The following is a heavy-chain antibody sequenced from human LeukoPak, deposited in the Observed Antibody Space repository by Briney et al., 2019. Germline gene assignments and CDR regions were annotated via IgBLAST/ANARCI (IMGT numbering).Heavy chain of an antibody. Sequence: GGTLRLSCAASGFTFSGHWMSWVRQAPGKGLEWVASINHNGNVNYNVDSVKGRFTISRDNAKNSLYLQMSNLTAEDTAVYFCAKGGGLDVWGQGATVTVSS. CDR3: AKGGGLDV. CDR1: GFTFSGHW. CDR2: INHNGNVN. V-gene: IGHV3-7*03. J-gene: IGHJ6*02. D-gene: IGHD3-16*01.